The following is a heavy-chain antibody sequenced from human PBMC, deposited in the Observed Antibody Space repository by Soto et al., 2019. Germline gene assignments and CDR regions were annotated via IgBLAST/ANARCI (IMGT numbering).Heavy chain of an antibody. J-gene: IGHJ3*02. Sequence: SETLSLTCTVSGGSFSSSSYYWGWIRQPPGKGLEWIGSIYYSGSTYYNPSLKSRVTISVDTSKNQFSLKLSSVTAADTAVYYCACRGAVYDYDYDVFDIWGQGTMVTVSS. D-gene: IGHD3-22*01. V-gene: IGHV4-39*01. CDR2: IYYSGST. CDR3: ACRGAVYDYDYDVFDI. CDR1: GGSFSSSSYY.